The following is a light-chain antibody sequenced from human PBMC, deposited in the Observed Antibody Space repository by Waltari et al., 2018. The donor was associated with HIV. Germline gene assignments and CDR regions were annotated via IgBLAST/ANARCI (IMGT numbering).Light chain of an antibody. V-gene: IGLV1-47*01. Sequence: SVLTQPPSASGTPGQRVAISCSGSSSNIGSNYVYWYQQLPGTAPKVLIYRSNQRPSGVPERFSGSKSGTSASLAISALRSEDEADYYCATWDDSLSGPVFGGGTKLTVL. CDR2: RSN. J-gene: IGLJ3*02. CDR1: SSNIGSNY. CDR3: ATWDDSLSGPV.